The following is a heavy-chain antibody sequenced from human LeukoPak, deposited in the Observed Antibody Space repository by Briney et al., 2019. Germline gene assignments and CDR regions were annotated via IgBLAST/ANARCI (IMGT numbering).Heavy chain of an antibody. CDR1: GFTFSSYA. CDR3: AGDKTTSGYYEFDY. Sequence: GGSLRLSCAASGFTFSSYAMSWVRQAPGTGLECVSVIDNGGNTYYADSVKGRFTISRDNSKNTLYLQMNSLRAEDTAVYYCAGDKTTSGYYEFDYWGQGTLVTVSS. D-gene: IGHD3-22*01. V-gene: IGHV3-23*03. CDR2: IDNGGNT. J-gene: IGHJ4*02.